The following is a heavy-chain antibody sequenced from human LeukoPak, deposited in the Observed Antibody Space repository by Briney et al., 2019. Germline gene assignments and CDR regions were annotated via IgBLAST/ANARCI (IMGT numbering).Heavy chain of an antibody. Sequence: SVKVSCXASGGTFSSYAISWVRLAPGQGLEWMGGIIPIFGTANYAQKFQGRVTITADESTSTAYMELSSLRSEDTAVYYCARSLRVRSAYFDYWGQGTLVTVSS. D-gene: IGHD3-10*01. CDR2: IIPIFGTA. CDR3: ARSLRVRSAYFDY. CDR1: GGTFSSYA. J-gene: IGHJ4*02. V-gene: IGHV1-69*13.